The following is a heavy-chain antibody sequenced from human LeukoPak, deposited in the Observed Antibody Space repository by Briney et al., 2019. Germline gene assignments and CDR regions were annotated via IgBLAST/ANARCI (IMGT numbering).Heavy chain of an antibody. V-gene: IGHV3-53*01. CDR2: IYSGGTT. Sequence: SGGSLRLSCEVSGFPVRSRYMTWVRQPPGKGLECVAVIYSGGTTYHIDSVKGRFTISRDISKSTMYLEMNNLRVEDTATYYCASLEGGPSDGRWGQGTLVNVSS. CDR1: GFPVRSRY. J-gene: IGHJ1*01. D-gene: IGHD3-3*01. CDR3: ASLEGGPSDGR.